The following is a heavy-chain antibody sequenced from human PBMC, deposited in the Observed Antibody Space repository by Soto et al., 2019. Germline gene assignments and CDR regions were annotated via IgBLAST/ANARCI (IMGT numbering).Heavy chain of an antibody. CDR2: INHSGST. D-gene: IGHD5-18*01. J-gene: IGHJ6*02. CDR3: ARRIQLWFRAYYYYGMDV. CDR1: GGSFSGYY. V-gene: IGHV4-34*01. Sequence: PSETLSLTCAVYGGSFSGYYWSWVRQPPGKGLEWIGEINHSGSTKYNPSLKSRVTISVDTSKNQFSLKLSSVTAADTAVYYCARRIQLWFRAYYYYGMDVWGQGTTVTAP.